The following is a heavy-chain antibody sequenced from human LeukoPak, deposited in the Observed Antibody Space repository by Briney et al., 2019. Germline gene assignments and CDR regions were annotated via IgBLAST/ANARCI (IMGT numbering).Heavy chain of an antibody. V-gene: IGHV4-31*03. Sequence: SQTLSLTCTVSGGSISSGGYYWSWIRQHPGKGLEWIAYIYYSGSTYYNPSLKSRVTISVDTSKNQFSLKLTSMTAADTAVYYCARAYYYDSSDYGRPPGFDSYGMDVWGQGTTVTVSS. CDR1: GGSISSGGYY. CDR3: ARAYYYDSSDYGRPPGFDSYGMDV. CDR2: IYYSGST. D-gene: IGHD3-22*01. J-gene: IGHJ6*02.